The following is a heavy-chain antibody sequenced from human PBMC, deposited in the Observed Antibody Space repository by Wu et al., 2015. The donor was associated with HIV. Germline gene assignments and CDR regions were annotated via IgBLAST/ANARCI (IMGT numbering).Heavy chain of an antibody. CDR3: ARGRAFLLVGATKDDGFDI. Sequence: QVQLVQSGADVKKPGASVKVSCKTFGYTFYSFGIGWVRQAPGQGLEWMAWISVYSLHYALNFRGRLTTTIDTSTSTAYMELRNLTFDDTAVYYCARGRAFLLVGATKDDGFDIWGQGTMVTVSS. CDR2: ISVYSL. CDR1: GYTFYSFG. J-gene: IGHJ3*02. D-gene: IGHD1-26*01. V-gene: IGHV1-18*01.